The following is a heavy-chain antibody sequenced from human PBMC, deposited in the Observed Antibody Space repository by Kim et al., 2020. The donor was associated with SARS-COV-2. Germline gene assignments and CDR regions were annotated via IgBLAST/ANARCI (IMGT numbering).Heavy chain of an antibody. CDR1: GLIFTKYW. CDR2: IRLDGSEK. CDR3: AAFRSPDY. J-gene: IGHJ4*02. Sequence: GGSLRLSCAASGLIFTKYWMTWVRQAPGKGLEWVANIRLDGSEKYFVDSVKGRFTISRDNARNSVYLQMNSLRAEDTAVYYCAAFRSPDYWGQGTLVTVSS. V-gene: IGHV3-7*01.